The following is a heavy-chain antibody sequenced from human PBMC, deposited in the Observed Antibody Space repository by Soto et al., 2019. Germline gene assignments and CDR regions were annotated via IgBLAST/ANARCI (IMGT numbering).Heavy chain of an antibody. Sequence: QVQLVQTGAEVKKPGASVKVSCKASGYTFTSYGISWVRQAPGQGREWMGWISAYNGNTNYAQKLQGRVTMTTDTSTSTAYMELRSLKSNDTAVYYCARTRDYSSGWYSLDYWGQGTLVTVSS. J-gene: IGHJ4*02. CDR3: ARTRDYSSGWYSLDY. CDR1: GYTFTSYG. CDR2: ISAYNGNT. V-gene: IGHV1-18*01. D-gene: IGHD6-13*01.